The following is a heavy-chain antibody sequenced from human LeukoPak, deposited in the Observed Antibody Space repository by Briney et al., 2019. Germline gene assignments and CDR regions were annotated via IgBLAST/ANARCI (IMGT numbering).Heavy chain of an antibody. CDR2: IIPILGIA. CDR1: GGTFSSYA. Sequence: SVKVSCKASGGTFSSYAISWVRQAPGQGLEWMGRIIPILGIANYAQKFQGRVTITADKSTSTAYMELSSLRSEDTAVYYCARDRYYDSSGALDYWGQGTLVTVSS. D-gene: IGHD3-22*01. V-gene: IGHV1-69*04. CDR3: ARDRYYDSSGALDY. J-gene: IGHJ4*02.